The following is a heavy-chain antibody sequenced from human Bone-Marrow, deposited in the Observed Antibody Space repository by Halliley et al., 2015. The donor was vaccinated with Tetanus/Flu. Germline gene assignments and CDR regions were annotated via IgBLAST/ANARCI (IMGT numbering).Heavy chain of an antibody. Sequence: TLSLTCTVSGGSISSYYWSWLRQSPGKGLEWIGYIHYGGTTKYNPSLKSRVTISVDTSEYQFSLNLRSVTAADTAVYYCAALVSNGWYIPEGGYFQHWGQGPLVTASS. J-gene: IGHJ1*01. CDR3: AALVSNGWYIPEGGYFQH. CDR1: GGSISSYY. V-gene: IGHV4-59*01. D-gene: IGHD6-19*01. CDR2: IHYGGTT.